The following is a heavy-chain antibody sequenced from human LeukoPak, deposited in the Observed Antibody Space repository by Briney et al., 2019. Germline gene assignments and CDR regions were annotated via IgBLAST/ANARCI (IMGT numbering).Heavy chain of an antibody. J-gene: IGHJ4*02. CDR1: GGSISSSSYY. CDR3: ATGYSSSWYFHY. Sequence: SETLSLTCTVSGGSISSSSYYWGWIRQPPGKGLEWIGSIYYSGSTYYNPSLKSRVTIYVDTSKNQFSLKLSSVTAADTAVYYCATGYSSSWYFHYWGQGTLVTVSS. CDR2: IYYSGST. V-gene: IGHV4-39*01. D-gene: IGHD6-13*01.